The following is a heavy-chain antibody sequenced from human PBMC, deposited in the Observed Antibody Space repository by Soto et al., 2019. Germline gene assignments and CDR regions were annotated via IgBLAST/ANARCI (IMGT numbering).Heavy chain of an antibody. CDR1: GGSISSGGYY. V-gene: IGHV4-31*03. D-gene: IGHD6-19*01. Sequence: SETLSLTCTVSGGSISSGGYYWSWIRQHPGKGLEWIGYIYYSGSTYYNPSLKSRVTISVDTSKNQFSLKLSSVTAADTAVYYCARVHIAVAGTLDYWGQGTLVTVSS. CDR2: IYYSGST. CDR3: ARVHIAVAGTLDY. J-gene: IGHJ4*02.